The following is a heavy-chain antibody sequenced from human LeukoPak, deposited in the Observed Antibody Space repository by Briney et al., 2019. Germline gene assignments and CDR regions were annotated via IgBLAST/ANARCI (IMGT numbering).Heavy chain of an antibody. J-gene: IGHJ4*02. CDR3: AREFGDYGDLPHY. Sequence: ASVNVSCKASGYTFTSYAMHWVRPAPGQRLEWVGWINAGNGNTKYSQKYQGRVTITRDTSASTAYMELSSLRSEDTAVYYCAREFGDYGDLPHYWGQGTLVTVSS. D-gene: IGHD4-17*01. CDR1: GYTFTSYA. CDR2: INAGNGNT. V-gene: IGHV1-3*01.